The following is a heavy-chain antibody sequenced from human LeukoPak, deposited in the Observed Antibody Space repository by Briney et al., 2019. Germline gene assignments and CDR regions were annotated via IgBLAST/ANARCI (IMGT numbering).Heavy chain of an antibody. Sequence: ASVNVSCTASRGAFSSYTISCVRQAPGPGLESMGRIIPILGIANYAQKFQGRVTITADKSTSTAYMELSSLRSEDTAVYYCARYVYYDSSGYPNYYFDYWGQGTLVTVSS. CDR1: RGAFSSYT. CDR3: ARYVYYDSSGYPNYYFDY. V-gene: IGHV1-69*02. D-gene: IGHD3-22*01. CDR2: IIPILGIA. J-gene: IGHJ4*02.